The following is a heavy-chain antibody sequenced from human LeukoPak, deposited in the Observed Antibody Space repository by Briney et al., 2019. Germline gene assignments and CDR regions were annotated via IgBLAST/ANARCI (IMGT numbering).Heavy chain of an antibody. CDR3: ASMSGYYPSYYFDY. CDR1: GYTFIIYG. D-gene: IGHD3-3*01. J-gene: IGHJ4*02. V-gene: IGHV1-18*01. Sequence: GASVKVSCKASGYTFIIYGITWVRQAPGQGLEWLGWISAYNGNIDYAQKLQGRVTLTTDTSTSTAYMEVRSLRSDDTAVYYCASMSGYYPSYYFDYWGQGTLVTVSS. CDR2: ISAYNGNI.